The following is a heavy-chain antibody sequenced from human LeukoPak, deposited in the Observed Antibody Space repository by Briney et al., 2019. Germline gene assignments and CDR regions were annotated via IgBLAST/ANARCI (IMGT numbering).Heavy chain of an antibody. CDR2: FFYSGST. J-gene: IGHJ3*02. Sequence: SETLSLTCTVSGGSISGYYWSWIRQSPGKGLEWIGNFFYSGSTNYNPSLKSRPTISGDTSKNHLSLRLSSVTAADTAVYYCARDRGVIPGLRRKYSDAFDIWGLGTMVTVSS. D-gene: IGHD2-2*01. CDR1: GGSISGYY. CDR3: ARDRGVIPGLRRKYSDAFDI. V-gene: IGHV4-59*01.